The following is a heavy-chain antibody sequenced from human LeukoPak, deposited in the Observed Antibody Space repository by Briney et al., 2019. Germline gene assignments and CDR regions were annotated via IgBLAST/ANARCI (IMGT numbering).Heavy chain of an antibody. J-gene: IGHJ4*02. CDR2: ISYDGSNK. Sequence: SGGSLRLSCAASGFTFSSYAMHWVRQAPGKGLEWVAVISYDGSNKYYADSVKGRFTISRDNSKNTLYLQMNSLRAEDTAVYYCARDPNYDILTGYGTFNDYWGQGTLVTVSS. CDR1: GFTFSSYA. V-gene: IGHV3-30*04. D-gene: IGHD3-9*01. CDR3: ARDPNYDILTGYGTFNDY.